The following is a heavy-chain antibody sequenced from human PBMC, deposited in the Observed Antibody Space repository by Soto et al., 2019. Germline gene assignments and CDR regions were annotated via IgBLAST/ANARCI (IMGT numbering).Heavy chain of an antibody. Sequence: QVQLVQSGAEVKKPGASVKVSCKASGYTFTGYYMHWVRQAPGQGLERMGWINPNSGGTNYAQKFQGWVTMTRDTSISTAYMELSRLRSDDTAVYYCARDHGYCSRTSCYRFAYDGMDVWGQGTTVTASS. CDR2: INPNSGGT. CDR3: ARDHGYCSRTSCYRFAYDGMDV. V-gene: IGHV1-2*04. D-gene: IGHD2-2*03. CDR1: GYTFTGYY. J-gene: IGHJ6*02.